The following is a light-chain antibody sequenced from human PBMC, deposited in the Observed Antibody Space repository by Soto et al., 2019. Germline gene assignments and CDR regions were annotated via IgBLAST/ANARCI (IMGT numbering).Light chain of an antibody. Sequence: DIPMTQSPSSLSASVGVRVTITCQASQDISNYLNWYQQKPGKAPKLLIYDASNLETGVPSRFSGSGSGTDFTFTISSLQPEDIATYYCQQYDNLLPWTFGQGTKVEIK. CDR2: DAS. CDR1: QDISNY. CDR3: QQYDNLLPWT. J-gene: IGKJ1*01. V-gene: IGKV1-33*01.